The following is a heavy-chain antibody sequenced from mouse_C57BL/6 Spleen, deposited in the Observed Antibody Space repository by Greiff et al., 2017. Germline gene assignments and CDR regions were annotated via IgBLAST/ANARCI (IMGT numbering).Heavy chain of an antibody. Sequence: VQLKESGPELVKPGASVKIPCKASGYTFTDYNMDWVKQSHGKSLEWIGDINPNNGGTIYNQKFKGKATLTVDKSSSTAYMELRSLTSEDTAVYYCARIGRFAYWGQGTLVTVSA. CDR1: GYTFTDYN. D-gene: IGHD2-14*01. J-gene: IGHJ3*01. CDR2: INPNNGGT. V-gene: IGHV1-18*01. CDR3: ARIGRFAY.